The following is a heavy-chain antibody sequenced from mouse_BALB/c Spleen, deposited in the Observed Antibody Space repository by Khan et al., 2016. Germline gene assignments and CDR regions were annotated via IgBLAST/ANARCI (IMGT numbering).Heavy chain of an antibody. Sequence: VQLQQPGAELVKPGASVKLSCTASGFNIKDTFMHWVKQRPEQGLEWIGRIDPANGNTRYDPKFQGKATITADTSSNTAYLQLSSLTSEVTAVYYCARRGPIYYYGSTYGYWGQGTTLTVSS. J-gene: IGHJ2*01. D-gene: IGHD1-1*01. CDR1: GFNIKDTF. CDR3: ARRGPIYYYGSTYGY. CDR2: IDPANGNT. V-gene: IGHV14-3*02.